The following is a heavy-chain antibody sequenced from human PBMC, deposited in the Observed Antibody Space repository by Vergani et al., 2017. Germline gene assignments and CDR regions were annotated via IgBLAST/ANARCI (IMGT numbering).Heavy chain of an antibody. D-gene: IGHD3-10*02. CDR3: AHIFYMFGEYYFDY. CDR2: IYWNDDK. Sequence: QITLKESGPTLVKPTQTLTLTCTFSGFSLSTSGVGVGWIRQPPGKALEWLALIYWNDDKRYSPSLKSRLTITKDTSKNQVVLTMTNIDPVDTATYYCAHIFYMFGEYYFDYWGQGTLVTVSS. J-gene: IGHJ4*02. V-gene: IGHV2-5*01. CDR1: GFSLSTSGVG.